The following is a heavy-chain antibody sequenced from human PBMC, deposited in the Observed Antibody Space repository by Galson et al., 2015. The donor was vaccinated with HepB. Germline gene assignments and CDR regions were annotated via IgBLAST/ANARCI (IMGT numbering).Heavy chain of an antibody. D-gene: IGHD6-6*01. J-gene: IGHJ4*02. Sequence: SVKVSCKASGGTFSSCAIFWVRQALGQGLEWMGGIIPMYDIGNYAQKFQDRVTITADKSTSTAYMELSSLRSDDTAMYYCARAREEYTSSSGLSLWGQGTLVTVSP. V-gene: IGHV1-69*10. CDR2: IIPMYDIG. CDR1: GGTFSSCA. CDR3: ARAREEYTSSSGLSL.